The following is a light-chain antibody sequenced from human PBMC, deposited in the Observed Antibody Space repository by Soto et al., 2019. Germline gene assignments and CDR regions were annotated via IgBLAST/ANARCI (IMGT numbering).Light chain of an antibody. Sequence: LTQPASVSGSPGQSITISCTGTSSDVGGYNYVSWHQLHPGKAPKLMVYEVSNRPSGVSNRFSGSKSGNTASLTISGLQAEDEADYYCSSYTSSSNYVFGTGTKVTVL. CDR1: SSDVGGYNY. CDR2: EVS. CDR3: SSYTSSSNYV. J-gene: IGLJ1*01. V-gene: IGLV2-14*01.